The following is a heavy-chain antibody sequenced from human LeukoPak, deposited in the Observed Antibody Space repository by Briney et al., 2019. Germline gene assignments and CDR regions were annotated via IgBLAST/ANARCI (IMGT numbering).Heavy chain of an antibody. V-gene: IGHV3-11*01. J-gene: IGHJ4*02. D-gene: IGHD6-13*01. Sequence: GGSLRLSCAASGFTFSDYYMSWIRQAPGKGLEWVSYISSSGSTIYYADSVTGRFTISRDNAKNSLYLQMNSLRAEDTAVYYCARDSNSSSWYSFDYWGQGTLVTVSS. CDR3: ARDSNSSSWYSFDY. CDR1: GFTFSDYY. CDR2: ISSSGSTI.